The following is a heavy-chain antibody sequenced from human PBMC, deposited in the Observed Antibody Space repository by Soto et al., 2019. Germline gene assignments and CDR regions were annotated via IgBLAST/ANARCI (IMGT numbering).Heavy chain of an antibody. Sequence: GGSLRLSCAASGFIFSGYAIHWVRRATGKGLDWVAVISYDGSTEYYAESVRGRFTISRDNSKNTLYLQMKSLRAEYTAVYYCAKENVLFAMDLWGQGSTVTVSS. V-gene: IGHV3-30-3*01. J-gene: IGHJ6*02. D-gene: IGHD3-3*01. CDR3: AKENVLFAMDL. CDR2: ISYDGSTE. CDR1: GFIFSGYA.